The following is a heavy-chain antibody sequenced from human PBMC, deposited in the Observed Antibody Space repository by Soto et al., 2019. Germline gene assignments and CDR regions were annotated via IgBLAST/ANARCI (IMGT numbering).Heavy chain of an antibody. V-gene: IGHV3-23*01. CDR2: ISGSGGST. D-gene: IGHD3-22*01. Sequence: GGSLRLSCAASGFTFSSYAMSWVRQAPGKGLEWVSAISGSGGSTYYADSVKGRFTISRDNSKNTLYLQMNSLRAEDTAVYYCAKLAVQWLVPYYDSSGYQEGLDYWGQGTLVTVSS. J-gene: IGHJ4*02. CDR3: AKLAVQWLVPYYDSSGYQEGLDY. CDR1: GFTFSSYA.